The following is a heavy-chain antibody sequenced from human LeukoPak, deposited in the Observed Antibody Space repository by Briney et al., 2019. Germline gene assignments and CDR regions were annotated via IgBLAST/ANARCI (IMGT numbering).Heavy chain of an antibody. J-gene: IGHJ4*02. CDR2: IYHSGST. D-gene: IGHD4-17*01. Sequence: SETLSLTCAVYGGSFSGYYWSWIRQPPGKGLEWIGEIYHSGSTNYNPSLKSRVTISVDKSKNQFSLKLSSVTAADTAVYYCAKATVTSFDYWGQGTLVTVSS. CDR1: GGSFSGYY. V-gene: IGHV4-34*01. CDR3: AKATVTSFDY.